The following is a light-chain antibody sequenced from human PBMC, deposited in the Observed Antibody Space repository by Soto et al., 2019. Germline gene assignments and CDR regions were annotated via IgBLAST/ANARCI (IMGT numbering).Light chain of an antibody. CDR1: QGISSY. CDR3: QQYYSYLWT. V-gene: IGKV1-8*01. CDR2: AAS. Sequence: AIRMTQSPSSFSASTGDRVTITCRASQGISSYLAWYQQKPGKAPKLQIYAASTLQSGVPSRFSGIGSGTDFTLPISCLQSEDFATYYCQQYYSYLWTFGQGTKVDIK. J-gene: IGKJ1*01.